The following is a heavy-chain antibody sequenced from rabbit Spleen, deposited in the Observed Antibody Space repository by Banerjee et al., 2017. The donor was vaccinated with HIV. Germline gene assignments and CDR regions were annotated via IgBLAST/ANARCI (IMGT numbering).Heavy chain of an antibody. CDR2: IRGANSGDI. CDR1: GFSFSNSYW. J-gene: IGHJ4*01. CDR3: ARDVQGGSDWTFNL. D-gene: IGHD8-1*01. V-gene: IGHV1S45*01. Sequence: QEQLEESGGDLVKPEGSLTLTCTVSGFSFSNSYWICWVRQPPGKRPEWIGCIRGANSGDIWYANWATGRFTISKTSPTTVTLQMTSLIVADTATYFCARDVQGGSDWTFNLWGPGTLVTVS.